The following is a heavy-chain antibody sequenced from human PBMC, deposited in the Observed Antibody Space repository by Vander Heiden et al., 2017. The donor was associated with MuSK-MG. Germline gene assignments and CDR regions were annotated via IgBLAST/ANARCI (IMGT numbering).Heavy chain of an antibody. CDR1: GFTFSSYA. Sequence: EVQLVESGGGLVQPGGSLRLSCAASGFTFSSYAMGWVRQARGKGVEWVSAISGSGASTYESDSVKGRFTISRDNSKNTLYLQMKRLRAEDTAVYYCAKDPGRLGYFDYWGQGTLATVCS. J-gene: IGHJ4*02. V-gene: IGHV3-23*04. CDR3: AKDPGRLGYFDY. CDR2: ISGSGAST. D-gene: IGHD3-9*01.